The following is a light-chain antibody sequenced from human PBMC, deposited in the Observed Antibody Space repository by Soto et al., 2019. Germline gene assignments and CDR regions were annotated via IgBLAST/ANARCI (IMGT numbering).Light chain of an antibody. CDR1: SSDVGSYNL. J-gene: IGLJ1*01. Sequence: QSALTQPASVSGSPGQSITLSCTGTSSDVGSYNLVSWYQQHPGKAPKLMIYEGSKRPSGLSNRFSGSKSGNTASLTISGLQAEDEADYYCCSFAGSNTFVSGTGTKLTVL. V-gene: IGLV2-23*03. CDR3: CSFAGSNTFV. CDR2: EGS.